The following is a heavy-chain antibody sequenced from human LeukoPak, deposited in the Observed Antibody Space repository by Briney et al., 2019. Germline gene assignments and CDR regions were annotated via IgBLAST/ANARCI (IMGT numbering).Heavy chain of an antibody. Sequence: GGSLRLSCAASGFTFSDYYMSWIRQAPGKGLEWVSSISSSSSYIYYADSVKGRFTISRDNAKNSLYLQMSSLRAEDTAVYYCARDPTGITTRLYYFDYWGQGTLVTVSS. D-gene: IGHD1-14*01. J-gene: IGHJ4*02. CDR2: ISSSSSYI. CDR1: GFTFSDYY. CDR3: ARDPTGITTRLYYFDY. V-gene: IGHV3-11*06.